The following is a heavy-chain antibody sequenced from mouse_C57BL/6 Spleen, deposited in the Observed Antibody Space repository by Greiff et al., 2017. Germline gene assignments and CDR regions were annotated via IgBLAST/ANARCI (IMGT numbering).Heavy chain of an antibody. J-gene: IGHJ3*01. D-gene: IGHD2-12*01. CDR3: ARRISSWFAY. CDR2: ILPGSGST. V-gene: IGHV1-9*01. Sequence: LVESGAELMKPGASVKLSCKATGYTFTGYWIEWVKQRPGHGLEWIGEILPGSGSTNYNEKFKGKATFTADTSSNTAYMHLSSLTTEDSAIYYCARRISSWFAYWGQGTLVTVSA. CDR1: GYTFTGYW.